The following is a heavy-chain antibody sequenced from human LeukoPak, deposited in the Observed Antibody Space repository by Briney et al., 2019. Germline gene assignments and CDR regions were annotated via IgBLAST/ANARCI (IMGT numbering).Heavy chain of an antibody. Sequence: LVASVKVSCKASGYTFTSYYMHWVRQAPGQGLEWMGIINPSGGSTSYAQKFQGRVTMTRDMSTSTVYMGLSSLRSEDTAVYYCARDGGGGYNFGDFDYWGQGTLVTVSS. V-gene: IGHV1-46*01. J-gene: IGHJ4*02. D-gene: IGHD5-24*01. CDR1: GYTFTSYY. CDR3: ARDGGGGYNFGDFDY. CDR2: INPSGGST.